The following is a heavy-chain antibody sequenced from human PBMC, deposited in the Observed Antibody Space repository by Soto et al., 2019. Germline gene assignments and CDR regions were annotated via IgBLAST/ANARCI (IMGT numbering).Heavy chain of an antibody. D-gene: IGHD5-18*01. CDR1: GYTFTNND. CDR2: MNPGSGDT. CDR3: ARMASFGSLNWFDP. J-gene: IGHJ5*01. Sequence: ASVKVSCKASGYTFTNNDVTWVRQATGQGLEWMGWMNPGSGDTGYAQKFQGRVTMTKDISIATAYMELSSLRSEDTAIYYCARMASFGSLNWFDPWGQGTLVTVSS. V-gene: IGHV1-8*01.